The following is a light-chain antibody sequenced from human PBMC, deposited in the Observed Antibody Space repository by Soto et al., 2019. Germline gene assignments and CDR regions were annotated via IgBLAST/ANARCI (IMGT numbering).Light chain of an antibody. CDR3: QQYNSYSPLT. J-gene: IGKJ4*01. CDR2: DAS. CDR1: QSISSW. V-gene: IGKV1-5*01. Sequence: DIPMTQSPSTLSASVGDRVTITCRASQSISSWLAWYQQKPGKAPKLLIYDASSLENGVPSRFSGSGSGTEFTLTISSLQPDDFATYYCQQYNSYSPLTFGGGTKVEIK.